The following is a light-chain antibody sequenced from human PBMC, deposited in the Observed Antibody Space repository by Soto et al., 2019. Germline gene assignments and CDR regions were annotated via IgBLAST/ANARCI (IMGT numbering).Light chain of an antibody. CDR2: DAS. V-gene: IGKV1-5*01. J-gene: IGKJ1*01. CDR1: QSITNW. Sequence: DIHMTQSPSTLSASVGDRFSITCRANQSITNWLAWYQQKPGKAPNLVIYDASSLQSGVQSRFSGSGSGTEFTLTISSLQTDDFATYYCQKGWTFAQGPRWIS. CDR3: QKGWT.